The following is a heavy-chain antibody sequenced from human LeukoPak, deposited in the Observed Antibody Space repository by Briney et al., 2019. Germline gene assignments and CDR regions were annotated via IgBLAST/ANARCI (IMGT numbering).Heavy chain of an antibody. CDR2: IIPIFGTA. V-gene: IGHV1-69*13. CDR3: ARVSGHSSHD. Sequence: VASVKVSCKASGYTFTSYYMHWVRQAPGQGLEWMGGIIPIFGTANYAQKFQGRVTITADESTSTAYMELSSLRSEDTAVYYCARVSGHSSHDWGQGTLVTVSS. D-gene: IGHD6-19*01. J-gene: IGHJ4*02. CDR1: GYTFTSYY.